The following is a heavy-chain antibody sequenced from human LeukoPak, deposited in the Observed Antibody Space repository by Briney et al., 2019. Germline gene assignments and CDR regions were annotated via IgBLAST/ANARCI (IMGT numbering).Heavy chain of an antibody. CDR3: ARTHDYGDYPTTYFDY. V-gene: IGHV4-61*02. CDR2: IYTSGST. Sequence: PSQTLSLTCTVSGGSISSGSYYWSWIRQPAGKGLEWIGRIYTSGSTNYNPSLKSRVTMSVDTSKNQFSLKLSSVTAADTAVYYCARTHDYGDYPTTYFDYWGQGTLVTVSS. J-gene: IGHJ4*02. D-gene: IGHD4-17*01. CDR1: GGSISSGSYY.